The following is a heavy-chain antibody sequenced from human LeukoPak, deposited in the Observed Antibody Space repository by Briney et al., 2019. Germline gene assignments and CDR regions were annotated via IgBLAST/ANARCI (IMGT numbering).Heavy chain of an antibody. V-gene: IGHV3-74*01. J-gene: IGHJ4*02. CDR2: INSDGSST. D-gene: IGHD3-22*01. CDR1: GFTFSSYW. Sequence: PGGSLRLSCAASGFTFSSYWMHWVRQVPGKGLVWVSRINSDGSSTTYADSVKGRFTISRDNAKNTLYLQMNSLRGEDTAVYYCASGDSSGYYYFDYWGQGTLVTVSS. CDR3: ASGDSSGYYYFDY.